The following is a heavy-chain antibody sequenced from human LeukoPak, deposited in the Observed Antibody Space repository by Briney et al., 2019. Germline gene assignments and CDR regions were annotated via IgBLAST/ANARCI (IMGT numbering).Heavy chain of an antibody. CDR3: AKDSGSSGWHPPDY. J-gene: IGHJ4*02. CDR1: GFTFSDYW. V-gene: IGHV3-7*03. Sequence: GGSLRLSCAASGFTFSDYWMHWVRQAPEKGLEWVANINQDGTEQYYVDSVKGRFTISRDNAKNSLYLQTNSLRAEDTAVYYCAKDSGSSGWHPPDYWGQGTLVTVSS. D-gene: IGHD6-19*01. CDR2: INQDGTEQ.